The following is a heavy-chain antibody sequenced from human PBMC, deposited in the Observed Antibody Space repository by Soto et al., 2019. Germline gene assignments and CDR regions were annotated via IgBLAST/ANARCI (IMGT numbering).Heavy chain of an antibody. V-gene: IGHV1-69*04. CDR3: ARGPLVVLNYFEY. CDR1: GGTFRNYP. J-gene: IGHJ4*02. CDR2: IFPLTDIP. Sequence: SVKVSCKASGGTFRNYPINWVRQAPGQGLEWMGSIFPLTDIPDYAQNFQARLTISADKSTSTAYMELSSLTSDDTAMYFCARGPLVVLNYFEYWGQGTLVTVS.